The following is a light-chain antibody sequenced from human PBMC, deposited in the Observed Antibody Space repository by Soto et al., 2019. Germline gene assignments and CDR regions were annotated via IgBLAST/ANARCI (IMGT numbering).Light chain of an antibody. Sequence: DIVLTQSPGTLSLSPGERATLSCRASQSVSSSYLAWYQQKPGQAPRLLLYRASNRATGVPDRFSGSGSGTDFALTINRLEPEDFAVYYCQQYGSSLVTFGQGTKVDNK. CDR3: QQYGSSLVT. CDR2: RAS. J-gene: IGKJ1*01. V-gene: IGKV3-20*01. CDR1: QSVSSSY.